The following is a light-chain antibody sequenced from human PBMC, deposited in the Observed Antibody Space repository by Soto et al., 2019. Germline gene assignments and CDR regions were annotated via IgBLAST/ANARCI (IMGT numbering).Light chain of an antibody. V-gene: IGKV1D-12*01. J-gene: IGKJ5*01. CDR2: AAS. Sequence: DIQMTQSPSSVSASVGDRVTITCRASRDLSGWLAWYQQKPGKAPKLLISAASSLQSGVPSRFSGSGSGTDFTLTIRSVQPEDFATYYCQQPISFPITFGQGTRLEI. CDR1: RDLSGW. CDR3: QQPISFPIT.